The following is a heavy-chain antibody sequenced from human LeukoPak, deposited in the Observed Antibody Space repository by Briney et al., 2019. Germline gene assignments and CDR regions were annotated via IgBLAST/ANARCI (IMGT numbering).Heavy chain of an antibody. V-gene: IGHV3-33*01. D-gene: IGHD1-26*01. CDR1: GFTFSSYG. CDR3: ARDHEWGRAYFDY. Sequence: PGRSLRLSCAASGFTFSSYGMHWVRQAPGKGLEWVAVIWYDGSNEYCADSVKGRSTISRDNSKNTLYLQMNSLRAEDTAVYYCARDHEWGRAYFDYWGQGTLVTVSS. J-gene: IGHJ4*02. CDR2: IWYDGSNE.